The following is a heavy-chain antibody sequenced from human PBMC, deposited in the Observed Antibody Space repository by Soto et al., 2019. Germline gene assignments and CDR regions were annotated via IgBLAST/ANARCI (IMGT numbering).Heavy chain of an antibody. D-gene: IGHD6-25*01. J-gene: IGHJ5*02. CDR3: VRIQRSSGWNNWFEP. CDR2: IDWDDDK. CDR1: GFSLITSGMR. V-gene: IGHV2-70*04. Sequence: SGPTLVNPTQTLTLTCTFSGFSLITSGMRLSWIRQPPGKALEWPARIDWDDDKFYSSSLRTRLTISKNTSKNQVVLAMNNMDPVDTATYYCVRIQRSSGWNNWFEPWGQGTLVTVSS.